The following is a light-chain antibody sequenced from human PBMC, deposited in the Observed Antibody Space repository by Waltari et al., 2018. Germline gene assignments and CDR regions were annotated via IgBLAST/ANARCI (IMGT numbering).Light chain of an antibody. V-gene: IGKV4-1*01. Sequence: DIVMTQSPDSLAVSLGARATINCKSSQSVLSSSNSNNYLAWYQQKPRQPPKLLIYWASTRESGVPDRFSGSGSGTDFTLAISSLQAEDVAVYYCQQYYSTPNTFGQGTKVEIK. CDR2: WAS. J-gene: IGKJ2*01. CDR3: QQYYSTPNT. CDR1: QSVLSSSNSNNY.